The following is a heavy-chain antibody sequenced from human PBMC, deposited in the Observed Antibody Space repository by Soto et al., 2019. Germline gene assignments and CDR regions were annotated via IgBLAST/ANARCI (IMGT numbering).Heavy chain of an antibody. J-gene: IGHJ4*02. CDR2: IYYSGST. CDR1: GGSISSYY. Sequence: PSETLSLTCTVSGGSISSYYWSWIRQPPGKGLEWIGYIYYSGSTNYNPSLKSRVTISVDTSKNQFSLKLSSVTAADTAVYYCARSDDSPLGVYFDYWGQGTLVTVSS. D-gene: IGHD3-3*01. V-gene: IGHV4-59*01. CDR3: ARSDDSPLGVYFDY.